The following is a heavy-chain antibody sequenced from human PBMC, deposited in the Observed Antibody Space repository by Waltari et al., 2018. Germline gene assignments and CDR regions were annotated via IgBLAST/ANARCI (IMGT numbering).Heavy chain of an antibody. V-gene: IGHV3-23*01. Sequence: EVQLLESGGGLVQPGGSLRLSCAASGFTFSSYAMSWVRQAPGKGLGWVSAIGGSGGSTYYADSVKGRFTISRDNSKNTLYLQMNSLRAEDTAVYYCAKDYYDSSGYSPGYWGQGTLVTVSS. CDR1: GFTFSSYA. D-gene: IGHD3-22*01. J-gene: IGHJ4*02. CDR2: IGGSGGST. CDR3: AKDYYDSSGYSPGY.